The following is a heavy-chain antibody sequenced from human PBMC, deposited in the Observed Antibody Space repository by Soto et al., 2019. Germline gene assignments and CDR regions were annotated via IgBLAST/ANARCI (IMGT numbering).Heavy chain of an antibody. CDR3: AVGELRLGELSHY. D-gene: IGHD3-16*02. CDR1: GYTFTSYD. V-gene: IGHV1-8*01. CDR2: MNPNSGNT. Sequence: SVKVSCKASGYTFTSYDINWVRQATGQGLEWMGWMNPNSGNTGYAQKFQGRVTMTRNTSISTAYMELSSLRSEDTTVYYCAVGELRLGELSHYWGQGTLVTVSS. J-gene: IGHJ4*02.